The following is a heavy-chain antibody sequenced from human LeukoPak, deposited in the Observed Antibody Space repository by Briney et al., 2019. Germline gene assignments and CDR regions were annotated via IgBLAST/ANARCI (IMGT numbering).Heavy chain of an antibody. D-gene: IGHD3-22*01. J-gene: IGHJ4*02. Sequence: GGSLRLSCAASGFTFDDYAMHWVRQAPGKGLEWVSGISWNSGSIGYADSVKGRFTISRDNAKNSLYLQMNSLRAEDTALYYCAKDRKYDSSGGFDYWGQGTLVTVSS. CDR1: GFTFDDYA. CDR3: AKDRKYDSSGGFDY. V-gene: IGHV3-9*01. CDR2: ISWNSGSI.